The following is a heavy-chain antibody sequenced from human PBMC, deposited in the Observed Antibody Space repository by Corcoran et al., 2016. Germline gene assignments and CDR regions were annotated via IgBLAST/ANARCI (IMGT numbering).Heavy chain of an antibody. V-gene: IGHV4-4*07. CDR3: ARDGVSLWFGDGIDP. CDR2: IYTSGST. CDR1: GGSISSYY. D-gene: IGHD3-10*01. Sequence: QVQLQESGPGLVKPSETRSLTCTVSGGSISSYYWSWIRQPAGKGLEWIGRIYTSGSTNYNPSLKSRVTMSVDTSKNQFSLKLSSVTAADTAVYYCARDGVSLWFGDGIDPWGQGTLVTVSS. J-gene: IGHJ5*02.